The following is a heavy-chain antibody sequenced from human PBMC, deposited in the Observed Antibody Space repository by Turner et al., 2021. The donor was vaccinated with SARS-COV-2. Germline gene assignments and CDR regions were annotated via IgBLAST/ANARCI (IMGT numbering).Heavy chain of an antibody. CDR2: IRRNSGTI. J-gene: IGHJ3*02. V-gene: IGHV3-9*01. D-gene: IGHD3-22*01. CDR1: GFTFDDTA. CDR3: AEDPGRYDRSQTFGIDI. Sequence: EVQLVESGGGLVQPVRSLCLPCAASGFTFDDTAMHWVGQAPGKGMDWVSGIRRNSGTIAYADCVNVRFDISRDNAKNSLYLQMNSLRAEDTALYYCAEDPGRYDRSQTFGIDIWGQGTMVTVSS.